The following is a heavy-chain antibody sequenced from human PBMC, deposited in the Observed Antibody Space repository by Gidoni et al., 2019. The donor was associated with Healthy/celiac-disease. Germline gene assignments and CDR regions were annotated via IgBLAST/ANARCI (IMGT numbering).Heavy chain of an antibody. V-gene: IGHV4-34*01. CDR2: INHSGST. D-gene: IGHD6-6*01. J-gene: IGHJ6*03. CDR1: GWSFSGYY. CDR3: ARGIGKSSSSRSSYYYYYYYMDV. Sequence: QAQLQQRGAGLLKPSQTLSPTCAAYGWSFSGYYWSWSRQTPGKVLEWIGEINHSGSTKYDPALKSRVTSSLDTSKNQFALKLSSVTAADTAVYYCARGIGKSSSSRSSYYYYYYYMDVWGKGTTVTVSS.